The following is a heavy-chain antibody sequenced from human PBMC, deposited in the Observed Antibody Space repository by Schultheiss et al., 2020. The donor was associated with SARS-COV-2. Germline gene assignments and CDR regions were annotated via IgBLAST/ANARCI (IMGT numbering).Heavy chain of an antibody. CDR1: GGSVSSGSYY. CDR2: IEYSGST. V-gene: IGHV4-61*01. CDR3: ASGYEALDY. J-gene: IGHJ4*02. D-gene: IGHD5-12*01. Sequence: SQTLSLTCTVSGGSVSSGSYYWSWIRQPPGKGLEWIGYIEYSGSTNYNPSLKSRVTISVDKSKNQFSLKLSSVTAADTAVYYCASGYEALDYWGQGTLVTVAS.